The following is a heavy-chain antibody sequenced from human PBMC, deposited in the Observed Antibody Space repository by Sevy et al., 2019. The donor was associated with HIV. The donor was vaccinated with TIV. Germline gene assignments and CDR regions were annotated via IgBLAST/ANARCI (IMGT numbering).Heavy chain of an antibody. Sequence: GGSLRLSCAASGFIFSSYEMSWVRQAPGKGLEWVAFIRYDGSTKYYAESVKGRFIISRDNSKDTLYLQMNSLRGDDTSLYYCAKGLGMVQGALLSDDVWGQGTMVTVSS. J-gene: IGHJ3*01. D-gene: IGHD3-10*01. CDR1: GFIFSSYE. CDR3: AKGLGMVQGALLSDDV. V-gene: IGHV3-30*02. CDR2: IRYDGSTK.